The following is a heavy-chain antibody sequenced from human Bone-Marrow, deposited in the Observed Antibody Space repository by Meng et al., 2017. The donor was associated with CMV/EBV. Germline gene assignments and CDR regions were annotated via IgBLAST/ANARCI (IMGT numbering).Heavy chain of an antibody. J-gene: IGHJ4*02. Sequence: SVKVSCKASGGTFSSYAISWVRQAPGQGLEWMGGIIPTLGIANYAQKFQGRVTITADESTSTAYMELSSLRSEDKAVYYCARYQLLAESQYYFDYWGQGTLVTVSS. CDR1: GGTFSSYA. CDR2: IIPTLGIA. CDR3: ARYQLLAESQYYFDY. V-gene: IGHV1-69*10. D-gene: IGHD2-2*01.